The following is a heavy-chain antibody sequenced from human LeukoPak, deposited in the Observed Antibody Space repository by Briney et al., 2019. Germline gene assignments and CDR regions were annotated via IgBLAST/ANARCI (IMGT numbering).Heavy chain of an antibody. CDR2: IWYDGRDK. J-gene: IGHJ4*02. Sequence: PGGSLRLSCAASGFTFSGCGMHWVRQAPGKGLEWVAFIWYDGRDKYYVDSVKGRFTISRDNSKNTLYLQMNSLRAEDTAMYYCAKDPYGYGSYFDYWGQGTLVTVSS. D-gene: IGHD5-18*01. CDR1: GFTFSGCG. V-gene: IGHV3-30*02. CDR3: AKDPYGYGSYFDY.